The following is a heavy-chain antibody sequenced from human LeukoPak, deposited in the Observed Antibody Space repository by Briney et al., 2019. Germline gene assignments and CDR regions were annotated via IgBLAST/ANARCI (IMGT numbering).Heavy chain of an antibody. CDR3: ASAYYDILGGHFDY. V-gene: IGHV4-39*07. CDR2: IYYSGRT. Sequence: SETLSLTCTVSYGSISDIRYYWVWIRQPPGKGLEWIVSIYYSGRTYYNSSLKSRVTISVNTAKNQFSLKVTSVTAADTPVYYCASAYYDILGGHFDYWGQGTLVTVSS. CDR1: YGSISDIRYY. J-gene: IGHJ4*02. D-gene: IGHD3-9*01.